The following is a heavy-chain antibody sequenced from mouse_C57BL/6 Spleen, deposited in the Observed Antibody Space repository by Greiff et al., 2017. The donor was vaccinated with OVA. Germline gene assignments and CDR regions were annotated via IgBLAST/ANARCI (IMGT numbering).Heavy chain of an antibody. Sequence: EVKLMESGPGLVKPSQSLSLTCSVTGYSITSGYYWNWIRQFPGNKLEWMGYISYDGSNHYNPSLKNRISITRYTSKNQFFLKLNSVTTEDTATYYCARAGTDFDYWGQGTTLTVSS. CDR2: ISYDGSN. D-gene: IGHD4-1*01. V-gene: IGHV3-6*01. CDR1: GYSITSGYY. CDR3: ARAGTDFDY. J-gene: IGHJ2*01.